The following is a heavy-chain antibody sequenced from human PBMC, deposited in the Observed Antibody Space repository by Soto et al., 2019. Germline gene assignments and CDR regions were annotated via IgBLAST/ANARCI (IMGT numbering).Heavy chain of an antibody. Sequence: GASVKVSCKASGYTFTSYAMHWVRQAPGQRLEWMGWINAGNGSTKYSQKFQGRVTITADESTSTAYMELSSLRSEDTAVYYCARDSQIVVVPAAMGTYYYYGMDVWGQGTTVTVSS. D-gene: IGHD2-2*01. J-gene: IGHJ6*02. CDR3: ARDSQIVVVPAAMGTYYYYGMDV. CDR2: INAGNGST. V-gene: IGHV1-3*01. CDR1: GYTFTSYA.